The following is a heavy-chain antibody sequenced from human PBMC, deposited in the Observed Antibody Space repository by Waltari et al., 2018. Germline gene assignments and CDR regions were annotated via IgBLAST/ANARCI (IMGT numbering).Heavy chain of an antibody. V-gene: IGHV1-69*05. J-gene: IGHJ6*02. CDR1: GGTFSSYA. CDR2: IIPIFGTA. CDR3: AREYYYGSGSYLDYYYGMDV. D-gene: IGHD3-10*01. Sequence: QVQLVQSGAEVKKPGSSVKVSCKASGGTFSSYAISWVRQAPGQGLEWMGGIIPIFGTANYAQKFQRRVTITTDESTSTAYMELSSLRSEDTAVYYCAREYYYGSGSYLDYYYGMDVWGQGTTVTVSS.